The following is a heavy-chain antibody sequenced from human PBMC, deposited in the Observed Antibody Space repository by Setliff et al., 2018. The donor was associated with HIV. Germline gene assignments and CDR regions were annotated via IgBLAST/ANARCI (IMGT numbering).Heavy chain of an antibody. CDR1: GFIFSSYS. D-gene: IGHD4-17*01. V-gene: IGHV3-48*04. CDR2: ISTSSSII. CDR3: ARDLAGAVATTGTVF. J-gene: IGHJ4*02. Sequence: GGSLRLSCTASGFIFSSYSMNWVRQAPGKGLEWVSYISTSSSIIYYADSVKGRFTISRDNAKNTLYLQMNSLRAEDTAVYYCARDLAGAVATTGTVFWGQGTLVTVSS.